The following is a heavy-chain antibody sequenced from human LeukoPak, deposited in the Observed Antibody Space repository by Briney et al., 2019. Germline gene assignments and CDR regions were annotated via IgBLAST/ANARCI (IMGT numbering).Heavy chain of an antibody. CDR1: GGTFSSYA. J-gene: IGHJ4*02. D-gene: IGHD4-17*01. CDR3: ARVGGYGDFAYFDY. CDR2: ISAYNGNT. V-gene: IGHV1-18*01. Sequence: GASVKVSCKASGGTFSSYAISWVRQAPGQGLEWMGWISAYNGNTNYAQKLQGRVTMTTDTSTSTAYMELRSLRSDDTAVYYCARVGGYGDFAYFDYWGQGTLVTVSS.